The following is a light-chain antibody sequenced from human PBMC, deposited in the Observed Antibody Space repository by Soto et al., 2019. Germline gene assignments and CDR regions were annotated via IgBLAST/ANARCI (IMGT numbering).Light chain of an antibody. CDR2: DTS. CDR1: QSVSDY. CDR3: QQRSKFLWT. Sequence: EIVLTQSPATLSLSPGERATLSCRASQSVSDYLAWYQQKPGQAPRLLMYDTSNRAPGIPARFNGSGSGTDFTLTISSLEPEDFAVYFCQQRSKFLWTFGQGTKVEI. V-gene: IGKV3-11*01. J-gene: IGKJ1*01.